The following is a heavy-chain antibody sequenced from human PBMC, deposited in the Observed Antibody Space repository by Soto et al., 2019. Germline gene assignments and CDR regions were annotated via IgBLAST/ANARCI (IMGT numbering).Heavy chain of an antibody. V-gene: IGHV3-23*01. Sequence: PGGSLRLSCAASGFTFSSYAMSWVRQAPGKGLEWVSAISGSGGSTYYAGSVKGRFTISRDNSKNTLYLQMNSLRAEDTAVYYCAKSGLRYFDGPWPPELGWNWFDPWGQGTLVTVSS. CDR2: ISGSGGST. CDR1: GFTFSSYA. D-gene: IGHD3-9*01. CDR3: AKSGLRYFDGPWPPELGWNWFDP. J-gene: IGHJ5*02.